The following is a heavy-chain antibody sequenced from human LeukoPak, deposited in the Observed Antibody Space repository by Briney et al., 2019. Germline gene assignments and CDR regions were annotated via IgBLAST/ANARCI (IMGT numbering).Heavy chain of an antibody. D-gene: IGHD2-15*01. CDR1: GFTFSSYA. CDR2: ISGSGGST. J-gene: IGHJ6*02. V-gene: IGHV3-23*01. Sequence: GGSLTLSCGASGFTFSSYAMSWVRQAPGRGVEWVSAISGSGGSTYYADSVKGRFTISRDNAKNSLYLQMNSLRDEDTAVYYCASEAASVVVDRWGQGTTVTVSS. CDR3: ASEAASVVVDR.